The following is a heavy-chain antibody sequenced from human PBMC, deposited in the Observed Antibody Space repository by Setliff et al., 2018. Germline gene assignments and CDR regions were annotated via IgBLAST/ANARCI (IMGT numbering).Heavy chain of an antibody. CDR2: ISTYTGKT. Sequence: ASVKVSCKASGYIFTTYGFNWVRQAPGQGPEWVGMISTYTGKTTYAQKFQGRVTMTTDTSTGTGYMELRSLRSDDTAVYFCARFGGSCSSSSCYASDLWGQGTRVTVSS. J-gene: IGHJ3*01. D-gene: IGHD2-2*01. CDR1: GYIFTTYG. V-gene: IGHV1-18*01. CDR3: ARFGGSCSSSSCYASDL.